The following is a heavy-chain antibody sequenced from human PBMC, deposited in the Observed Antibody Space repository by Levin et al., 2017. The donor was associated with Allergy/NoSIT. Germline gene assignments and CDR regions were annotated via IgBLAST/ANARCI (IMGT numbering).Heavy chain of an antibody. CDR3: AGMKRNIVQACGI. D-gene: IGHD3-16*02. J-gene: IGHJ3*02. CDR2: ISSSSSSI. Sequence: PGGSLRLSCVASGVAFSSYSMNWVRQAPGKGLEWISYISSSSSSIYYADSVKGRFTISRDNAKNSLFLQMNSLTDEDTAVYFCAGMKRNIVQACGIWGQGTMVTVSS. CDR1: GVAFSSYS. V-gene: IGHV3-48*02.